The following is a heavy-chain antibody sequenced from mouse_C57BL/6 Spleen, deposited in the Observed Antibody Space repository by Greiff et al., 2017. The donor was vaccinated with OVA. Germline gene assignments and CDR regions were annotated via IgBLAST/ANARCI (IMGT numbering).Heavy chain of an antibody. CDR3: ARGDGTPDWYFDV. CDR2: ISDGGSYT. D-gene: IGHD1-1*01. CDR1: GFTFSSYA. J-gene: IGHJ1*03. Sequence: EVKLQESGGGLVKPGGSLKLSCAASGFTFSSYAMSWVRQTPEKRLEWVATISDGGSYTYYPDNVKGRFTISRDNAKNNLYLQMSHLKSEDTAMYYCARGDGTPDWYFDVWGTGTTVTVSS. V-gene: IGHV5-4*03.